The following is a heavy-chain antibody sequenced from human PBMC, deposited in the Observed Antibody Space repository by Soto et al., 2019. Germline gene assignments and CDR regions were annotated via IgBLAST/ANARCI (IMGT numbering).Heavy chain of an antibody. J-gene: IGHJ4*02. D-gene: IGHD2-15*01. CDR3: ARRYGGNLDY. Sequence: SETLSLTCTVSGGSISSGGYYWSWIRQHPGKGLEWIGYIYYSGSTYYTPSLKTLVTISVDTSKNQFSLKLSSVTAADTAVYYCARRYGGNLDYWGQGTLVTVSS. V-gene: IGHV4-31*01. CDR1: GGSISSGGYY. CDR2: IYYSGST.